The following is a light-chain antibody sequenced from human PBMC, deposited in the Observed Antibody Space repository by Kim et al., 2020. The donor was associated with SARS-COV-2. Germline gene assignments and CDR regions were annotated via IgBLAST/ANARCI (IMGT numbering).Light chain of an antibody. CDR3: QQYYSTPRT. CDR1: QSVLYRSNNKNY. V-gene: IGKV4-1*01. J-gene: IGKJ4*01. CDR2: WAS. Sequence: DIVMTQSPDSLAVSLGERATINCKSSQSVLYRSNNKNYLAWYQQKPGQPPKLLIYWASTRESGVPDRFSGSGSRTDFTLTISSLQAEDVAVYYCQQYYSTPRTFGGGTKVDIK.